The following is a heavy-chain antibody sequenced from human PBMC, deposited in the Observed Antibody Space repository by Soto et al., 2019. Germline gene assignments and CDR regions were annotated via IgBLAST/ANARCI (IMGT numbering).Heavy chain of an antibody. D-gene: IGHD3-3*01. J-gene: IGHJ4*02. CDR1: GFSFRTYG. Sequence: PGGSLRLSCEASGFSFRTYGMHWVRQAPGKGLEWVAVISNDGSHEYYTESVKGRFTISRDNSKNTLYLQMNSLRPEDTAVYYCANGEGGYYDYSRGYWGQGTRVTVSS. CDR3: ANGEGGYYDYSRGY. V-gene: IGHV3-30*18. CDR2: ISNDGSHE.